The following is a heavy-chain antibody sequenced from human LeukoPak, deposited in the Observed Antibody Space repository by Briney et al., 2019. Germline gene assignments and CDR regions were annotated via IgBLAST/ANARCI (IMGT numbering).Heavy chain of an antibody. CDR3: ARRGGSSYLDY. CDR1: GYSFTNNW. D-gene: IGHD5-24*01. V-gene: IGHV5-51*01. Sequence: GESLKISCQGSGYSFTNNWIAWVRQMPGKGLEWMGMIYPGDSDTRFSPSFQGQVTFSADKSINTAYLQWSSLKASDTAMYYCARRGGSSYLDYWGQGTLVTVSS. J-gene: IGHJ4*02. CDR2: IYPGDSDT.